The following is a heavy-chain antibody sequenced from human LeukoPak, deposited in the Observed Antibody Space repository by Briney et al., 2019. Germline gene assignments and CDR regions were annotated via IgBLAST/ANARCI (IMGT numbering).Heavy chain of an antibody. CDR1: GFTFHGSW. CDR3: AISTSDNN. Sequence: GGSLRLSCAASGFTFHGSWMNWVRQVPGKGLEWVANMDPSGTQKRYVDSVRGRFTISKDNSGTSFYLEMSSLTVDDTAIYYCAISTSDNNWGQGTLVTVSS. V-gene: IGHV3-7*01. CDR2: MDPSGTQK. J-gene: IGHJ4*02. D-gene: IGHD5-24*01.